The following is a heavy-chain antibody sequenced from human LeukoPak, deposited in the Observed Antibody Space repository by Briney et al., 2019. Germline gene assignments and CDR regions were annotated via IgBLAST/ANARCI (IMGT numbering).Heavy chain of an antibody. CDR2: INPNSGGT. CDR3: ASIGVALPNCGGDCYSVNY. D-gene: IGHD2-21*02. J-gene: IGHJ4*02. Sequence: GASVKVSCKASGYTFTGYYMHWVRQAPGQGLEWMGWINPNSGGTNYAQKFQGRVTMTRDTSISTAYMELSRLRSDDTAVYYCASIGVALPNCGGDCYSVNYWGQGTLVTVSS. V-gene: IGHV1-2*02. CDR1: GYTFTGYY.